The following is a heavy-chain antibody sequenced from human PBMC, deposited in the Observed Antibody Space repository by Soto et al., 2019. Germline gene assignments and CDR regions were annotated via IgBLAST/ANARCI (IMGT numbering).Heavy chain of an antibody. J-gene: IGHJ5*02. CDR3: ARDIYDFWSGYSRWFDP. CDR2: IYYSGST. V-gene: IGHV4-30-4*01. D-gene: IGHD3-3*01. CDR1: GGSISSGDYY. Sequence: PSETLSLTCTVSGGSISSGDYYWSWIRQPPGKGLEWIGYIYYSGSTYYNPSLKSRVTISVDTSKNQFSLKLSSVTAADTAVYYCARDIYDFWSGYSRWFDPWGQGTLVTVSS.